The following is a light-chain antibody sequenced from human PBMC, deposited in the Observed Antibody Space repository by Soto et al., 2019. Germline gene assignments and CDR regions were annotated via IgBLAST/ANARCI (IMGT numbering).Light chain of an antibody. J-gene: IGKJ4*01. CDR3: QQRTNWRLT. Sequence: EIVLTQSPATLSLSPGERATLSCRASQSVGSSLIWYQQKPGQAPRLLIYDASNRATGIPARFSGSGSGTDFTLTISSLEPEDFAVYYCQQRTNWRLTFGGGTKVEIK. V-gene: IGKV3-11*01. CDR1: QSVGSS. CDR2: DAS.